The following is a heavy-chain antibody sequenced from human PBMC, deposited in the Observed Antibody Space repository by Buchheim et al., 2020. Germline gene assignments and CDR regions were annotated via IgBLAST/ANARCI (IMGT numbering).Heavy chain of an antibody. CDR1: GDSVSSNSTS. D-gene: IGHD1-1*01. Sequence: QVKLQQSGPGLLKPSQTLSLTCAISGDSVSSNSTSWNWIRQSPSRGLEWLARTYYASEWHSDYAALVKSRTTVNADTSKNQFSLQLNSVTREDTAVYYCAIQRDQFDPWGQGT. CDR3: AIQRDQFDP. V-gene: IGHV6-1*01. CDR2: TYYASEWHS. J-gene: IGHJ5*02.